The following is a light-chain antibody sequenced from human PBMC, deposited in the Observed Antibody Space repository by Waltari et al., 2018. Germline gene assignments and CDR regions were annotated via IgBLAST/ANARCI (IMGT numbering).Light chain of an antibody. CDR2: AAS. CDR3: QKYDTAPYT. CDR1: QDISIY. V-gene: IGKV1-27*01. J-gene: IGKJ3*01. Sequence: DIQMTQSPSSLSASVGDTVSITCRASQDISIYLAWYQQRPGKVPNVLIYAASTLRSGVPSRFSGSGSGTDFTLTINGLQPEDIATYYCQKYDTAPYTFGPGTKVDLK.